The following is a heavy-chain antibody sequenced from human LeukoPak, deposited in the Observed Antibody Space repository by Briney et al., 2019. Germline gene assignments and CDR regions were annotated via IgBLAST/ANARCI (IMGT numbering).Heavy chain of an antibody. CDR2: ISSSSSTI. V-gene: IGHV3-48*01. CDR3: ARSDYYTDV. J-gene: IGHJ6*03. CDR1: GFTFSSYS. Sequence: PGGSLRLSCAASGFTFSSYSMNWVRQAPGKGLEWVSYISSSSSTIYYADSVKGRFTISRDNAKNSLYLQMNGLRAEDTAVYYCARSDYYTDVWGKGTTVTVS.